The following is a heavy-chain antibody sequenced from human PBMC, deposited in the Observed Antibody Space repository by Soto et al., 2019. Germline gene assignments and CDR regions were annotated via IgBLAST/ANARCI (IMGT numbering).Heavy chain of an antibody. CDR1: GFAFGVYG. J-gene: IGHJ6*02. Sequence: PGGSQTLSSEPFGFAFGVYGMGLVRPAPGKGLEWIASMSNSGSRIYYSDYVKGRFTISRDNAMNSLYLQMNNLRDEDTAVYYCARGGWNYDCLDVWGQGTTVRVS. D-gene: IGHD3-3*01. CDR3: ARGGWNYDCLDV. V-gene: IGHV3-48*02. CDR2: MSNSGSRI.